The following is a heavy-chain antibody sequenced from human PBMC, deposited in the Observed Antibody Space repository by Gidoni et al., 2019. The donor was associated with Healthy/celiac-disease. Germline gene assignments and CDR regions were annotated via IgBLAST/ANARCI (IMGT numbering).Heavy chain of an antibody. J-gene: IGHJ6*02. D-gene: IGHD3-16*02. CDR2: INHSGST. Sequence: QVQLQQWGAGLLKPSETLSLTCAVYGGSFSGYYWRWIRQPPGKGLEWIGEINHSGSTNYNPSLKSRVTISVDTSKNQFSLKLSSVTAADTAVYYCARGPMITFGGVIVRHYYYYGMDVWGQGTTVTVSS. V-gene: IGHV4-34*01. CDR1: GGSFSGYY. CDR3: ARGPMITFGGVIVRHYYYYGMDV.